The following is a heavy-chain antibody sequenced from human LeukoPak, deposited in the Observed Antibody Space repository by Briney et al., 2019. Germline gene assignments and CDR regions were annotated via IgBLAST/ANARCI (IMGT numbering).Heavy chain of an antibody. CDR1: GGSISSSSYY. V-gene: IGHV4-39*01. D-gene: IGHD3-9*01. J-gene: IGHJ5*02. CDR3: ASQTGYYDILTGYYRGNWFDP. CDR2: IYYSGST. Sequence: SETLSLTCTVSGGSISSSSYYWGWIRQPPGKGLEWVGGIYYSGSTYYNPSLKSRVTISVDTSKNQFSLKLSSVTAADTAVYYCASQTGYYDILTGYYRGNWFDPWGQGTLVTVSS.